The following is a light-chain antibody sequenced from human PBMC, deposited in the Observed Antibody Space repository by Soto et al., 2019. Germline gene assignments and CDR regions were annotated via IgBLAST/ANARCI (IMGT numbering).Light chain of an antibody. CDR3: QQYGSSSYT. J-gene: IGKJ2*01. Sequence: EIVLTQSPGTPSLSPGERATLSCRASQSLSSSYIAWYQQKPGQAPRLLIYGASSRATGIPDRFSGSGSGTDFTLTISRLEPEDFAVYYCQQYGSSSYTFGQGTKV. CDR2: GAS. CDR1: QSLSSSY. V-gene: IGKV3-20*01.